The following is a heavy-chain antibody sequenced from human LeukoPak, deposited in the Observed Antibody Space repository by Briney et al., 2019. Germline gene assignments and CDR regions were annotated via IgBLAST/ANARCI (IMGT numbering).Heavy chain of an antibody. CDR1: GYTFTSYG. Sequence: ASVKVSCKASGYTFTSYGISWVRQAPGQGLEWMGWISAYNGNTNYAQKLQGRVTTTTDTSTSTAYMELRSLRSDDTAVYYCARDEQITMVRGVIIIVAADYWGQGTLVTVSS. CDR3: ARDEQITMVRGVIIIVAADY. CDR2: ISAYNGNT. D-gene: IGHD3-10*01. V-gene: IGHV1-18*01. J-gene: IGHJ4*02.